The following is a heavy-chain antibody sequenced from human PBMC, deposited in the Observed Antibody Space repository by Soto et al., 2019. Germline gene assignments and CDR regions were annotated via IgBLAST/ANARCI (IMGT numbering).Heavy chain of an antibody. V-gene: IGHV4-39*01. CDR3: AISYVVVTAIPSY. D-gene: IGHD2-21*02. CDR2: IYYSGST. J-gene: IGHJ4*02. CDR1: GGSISSSSYY. Sequence: KPSETLSLTCTVSGGSISSSSYYWGWIRQPPGKGLEWIGSIYYSGSTYYNPSLKSRVTISVDTSKNQFSLKLSSVTAADTAVYYCAISYVVVTAIPSYWGQGTLVTVSS.